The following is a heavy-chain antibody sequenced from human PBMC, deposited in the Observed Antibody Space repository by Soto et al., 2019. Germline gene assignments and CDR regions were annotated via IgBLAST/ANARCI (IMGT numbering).Heavy chain of an antibody. J-gene: IGHJ6*02. CDR1: GGSISSYY. CDR2: IYYSGST. CDR3: ARTRYSSSSGPRDPYYYYYGMDV. D-gene: IGHD6-6*01. V-gene: IGHV4-59*01. Sequence: SETLSLTCTVSGGSISSYYWSWIRQPPGKGLEWIGYIYYSGSTNYNPSLKSRVTISVDTSKNQFSLKLSSVTAADTAVYYCARTRYSSSSGPRDPYYYYYGMDVWGQGTTVTVSS.